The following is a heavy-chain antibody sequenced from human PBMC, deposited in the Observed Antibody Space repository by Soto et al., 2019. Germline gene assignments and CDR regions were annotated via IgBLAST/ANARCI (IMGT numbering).Heavy chain of an antibody. V-gene: IGHV1-18*04. D-gene: IGHD1-26*01. J-gene: IGHJ4*02. CDR3: ARGEVIVGATHHVDS. CDR1: GYTFTSYG. Sequence: QVQLLQSGAEVQQTGESVKVSCKAAGYTFTSYGISWVRQAPGQGLEWIVGISAYNGNTNYAQKLQGRVTMTTDTSTSKADMEVRSLRSDDTAVYYCARGEVIVGATHHVDSGGQGPLVTVSS. CDR2: ISAYNGNT.